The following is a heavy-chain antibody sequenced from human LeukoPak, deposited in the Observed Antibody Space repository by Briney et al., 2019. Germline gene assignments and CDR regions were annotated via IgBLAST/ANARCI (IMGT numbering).Heavy chain of an antibody. CDR2: MNAGNGNT. D-gene: IGHD2-15*01. J-gene: IGHJ6*03. CDR3: ARGRGTSGSNRDFYYYYYMDV. CDR1: GYIFTDYA. V-gene: IGHV1-3*01. Sequence: GASVKVSCKASGYIFTDYAIHWSRQAPGQRPEWMGWMNAGNGNTKYSQKFQGRITLIRDTSAATAYMELSSLRHDDLAVYYCARGRGTSGSNRDFYYYYYMDVWGKGTTVTVSS.